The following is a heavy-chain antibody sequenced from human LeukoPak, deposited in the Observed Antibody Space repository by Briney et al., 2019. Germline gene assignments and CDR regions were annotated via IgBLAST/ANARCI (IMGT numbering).Heavy chain of an antibody. CDR2: ISGSGGTT. Sequence: GGSLRLSCAASGFTFSSYAMSWVRQAPGKGLEWVSGISGSGGTTYYADSVKGRFTISRDNSKNTLFLQVNSLRAEDTAVYYCAKVRTYFYHGLDVWGQGTTVTVSS. CDR1: GFTFSSYA. D-gene: IGHD1-14*01. J-gene: IGHJ6*02. V-gene: IGHV3-23*01. CDR3: AKVRTYFYHGLDV.